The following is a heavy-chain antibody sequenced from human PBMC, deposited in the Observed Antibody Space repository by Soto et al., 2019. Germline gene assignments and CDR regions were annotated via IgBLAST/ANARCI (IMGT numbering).Heavy chain of an antibody. CDR2: IKHDGSET. CDR1: GFTFNTFW. D-gene: IGHD2-15*01. Sequence: GGSLRLSCAASGFTFNTFWMSWVRQSPGKGLEWVANIKHDGSETYYADSVKGRFNISRDNAKNSLFLQMNTLRTEDTAVYYCARDFATHCSGSTCYPYAYWGQGALVTVSS. J-gene: IGHJ4*02. CDR3: ARDFATHCSGSTCYPYAY. V-gene: IGHV3-7*03.